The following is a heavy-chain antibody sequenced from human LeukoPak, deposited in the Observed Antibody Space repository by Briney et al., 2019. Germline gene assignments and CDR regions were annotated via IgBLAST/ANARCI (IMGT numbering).Heavy chain of an antibody. CDR2: IYYSGSP. CDR3: ARIRGFGAAYYYYYMDV. J-gene: IGHJ6*03. D-gene: IGHD3-10*01. CDR1: GASISSTTYY. V-gene: IGHV4-39*07. Sequence: SETLSLTCTVSGASISSTTYYWVWIRQPPRKELEWNASIYYSGSPYYNPSLKSRVTISISKTKNQFSLKLSSVTAAAPAVYSCARIRGFGAAYYYYYMDVWGKGTTVTVSS.